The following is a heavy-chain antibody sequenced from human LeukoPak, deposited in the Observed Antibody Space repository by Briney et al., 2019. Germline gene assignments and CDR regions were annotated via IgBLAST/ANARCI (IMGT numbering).Heavy chain of an antibody. CDR2: IHPKSGGT. Sequence: ASVKVSCKASGYTFTVYYMHWVRQAPGQGLEWMGWIHPKSGGTNYAQKFQGRVTMTRDTSISTANMELSSLRFDDTAVYYCAREGFCSGGSCCPDVWGQGTTVTVSS. V-gene: IGHV1-2*02. D-gene: IGHD2-15*01. J-gene: IGHJ6*02. CDR1: GYTFTVYY. CDR3: AREGFCSGGSCCPDV.